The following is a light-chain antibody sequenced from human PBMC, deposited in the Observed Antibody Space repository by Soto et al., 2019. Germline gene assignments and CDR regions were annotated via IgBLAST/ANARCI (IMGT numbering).Light chain of an antibody. CDR1: KLGDKY. J-gene: IGLJ1*01. CDR3: QAWDSSTYV. V-gene: IGLV3-1*01. CDR2: QDS. Sequence: SYELTQPPSVSVSPGQTASITCSGDKLGDKYACWYQQKPGQSPVLVIYQDSKRPSGIPERFSGSNSGNTATLTISGTQAMDEADYYCQAWDSSTYVFGPGTKPTVL.